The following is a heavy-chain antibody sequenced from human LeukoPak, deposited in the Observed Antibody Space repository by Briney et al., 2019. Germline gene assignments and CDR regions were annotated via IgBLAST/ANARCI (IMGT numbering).Heavy chain of an antibody. Sequence: SETLSLTCTVSGGSLSSYYWNWIRQLPGKKLEWIGYIHYSGTTNYNPSLKSRVTISQDMSKNQFSLKLSSVTAADTAVYYCARGIWELPSVLDYWGQGTLVTVSS. V-gene: IGHV4-59*12. CDR1: GGSLSSYY. D-gene: IGHD1-26*01. J-gene: IGHJ4*02. CDR2: IHYSGTT. CDR3: ARGIWELPSVLDY.